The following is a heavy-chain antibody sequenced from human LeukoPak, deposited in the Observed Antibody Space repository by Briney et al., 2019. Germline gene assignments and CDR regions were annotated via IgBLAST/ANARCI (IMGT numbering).Heavy chain of an antibody. CDR2: ISFDGSNE. CDR1: GFTFSSYG. V-gene: IGHV3-30*03. D-gene: IGHD3-16*02. J-gene: IGHJ6*02. Sequence: GGSLRLSCAASGFTFSSYGMHWVRQSPGRGLEWVSFISFDGSNEFYADSLKGRFTISRDNSKDTLYLQMDSLRAEDTALYYCAREEHDYVWGSYRYYYYYGIDVWGQGTTVTVSS. CDR3: AREEHDYVWGSYRYYYYYGIDV.